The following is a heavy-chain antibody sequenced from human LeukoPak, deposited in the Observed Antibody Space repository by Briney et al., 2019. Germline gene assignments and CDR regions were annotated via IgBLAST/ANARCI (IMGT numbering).Heavy chain of an antibody. CDR2: INPNSGGT. Sequence: GASVKVSCKASGYTFTGYYMHWVRQAPGQGLEWMGWINPNSGGTNYAQKFQGRVTMTRDTSISTAYMELSRLRSDDTAVYYCARGVGATYGDYFDYWGQGTLVTVYS. J-gene: IGHJ4*02. CDR1: GYTFTGYY. CDR3: ARGVGATYGDYFDY. V-gene: IGHV1-2*02. D-gene: IGHD1-26*01.